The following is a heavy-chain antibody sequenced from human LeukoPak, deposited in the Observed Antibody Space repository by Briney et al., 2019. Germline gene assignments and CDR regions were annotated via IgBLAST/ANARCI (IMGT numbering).Heavy chain of an antibody. D-gene: IGHD6-13*01. V-gene: IGHV3-66*02. CDR2: IYSGGST. J-gene: IGHJ4*02. CDR3: ARDSSSSWYREGTNYFDY. Sequence: PGGSLRLSCAASGFTVSSNYMSWVRQAPGKGLEWVSVIYSGGSTYYADSVKGRFTISRDNSKNTLYLQMNSLRAEDTAVYYCARDSSSSWYREGTNYFDYWGQGTLVTVSS. CDR1: GFTVSSNY.